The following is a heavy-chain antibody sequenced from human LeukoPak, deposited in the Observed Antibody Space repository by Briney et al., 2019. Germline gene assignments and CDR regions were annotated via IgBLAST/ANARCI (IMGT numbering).Heavy chain of an antibody. V-gene: IGHV5-51*01. CDR1: GYSFTSYW. J-gene: IGHJ4*02. Sequence: GEPLNISGQGPGYSFTSYWIAWVRQMPGKGLEWMGIIYPGDSDTRYSPSFQGQVTISAEKSISTAYLKCTTRKPSDTAMYYCARQGSDFDYWAQGTLVTVSS. CDR3: ARQGSDFDY. CDR2: IYPGDSDT.